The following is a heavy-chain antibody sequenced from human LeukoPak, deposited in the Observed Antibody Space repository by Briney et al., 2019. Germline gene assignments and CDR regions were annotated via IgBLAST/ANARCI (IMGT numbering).Heavy chain of an antibody. CDR1: GFTFSSYW. J-gene: IGHJ4*02. D-gene: IGHD3-22*01. V-gene: IGHV3-74*01. CDR2: INGDGSNK. Sequence: GGSLRLSCAASGFTFSSYWMHWVRQAPGKGLGWVSRINGDGSNKNYADSVRGRFTISRDNAKNSLYLKMKSLRGEDTAVYYCAREWGDYYDSSGYRDIPFDYWGQGTLVTVSS. CDR3: AREWGDYYDSSGYRDIPFDY.